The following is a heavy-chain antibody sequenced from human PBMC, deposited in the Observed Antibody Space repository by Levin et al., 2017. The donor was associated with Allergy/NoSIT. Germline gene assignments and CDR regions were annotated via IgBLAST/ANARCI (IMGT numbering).Heavy chain of an antibody. J-gene: IGHJ4*02. CDR2: ISRSSSTI. CDR1: GFTFSTYS. CDR3: ARGDPDYSMFDY. V-gene: IGHV3-48*02. Sequence: GGSLRLSCAASGFTFSTYSINWVRQAPGKGLEWVSYISRSSSTIYYADSVKGRFTISRDNAKNSLYLQMNSLRDEDTAVYYCARGDPDYSMFDYWGQGTQVTVSS. D-gene: IGHD4-11*01.